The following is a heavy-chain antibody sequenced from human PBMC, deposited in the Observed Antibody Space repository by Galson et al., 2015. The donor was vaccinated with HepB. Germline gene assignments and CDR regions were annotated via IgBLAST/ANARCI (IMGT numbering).Heavy chain of an antibody. CDR1: GFTFSSYA. Sequence: SLRLSCAASGFTFSSYAMHWVRQAPGKGLEWVAVISYDGSNKYYADSVKGRFTISRDNSKNTLYLQMNSLRAEDTAVYYCAREDIVATVDYYYYGMDVWGQGTTVTVSS. CDR3: AREDIVATVDYYYYGMDV. V-gene: IGHV3-30*04. D-gene: IGHD5-12*01. CDR2: ISYDGSNK. J-gene: IGHJ6*02.